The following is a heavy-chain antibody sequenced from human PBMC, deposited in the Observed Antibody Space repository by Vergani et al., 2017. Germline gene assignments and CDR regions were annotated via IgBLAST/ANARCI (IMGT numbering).Heavy chain of an antibody. V-gene: IGHV1-2*02. CDR1: GYTLTGFY. CDR3: ARDNFMYYYDSSGYYYHY. Sequence: QVQLVQSGAEVKKPGASVKVSCKASGYTLTGFYMHWVRQAPGQGLEWMGWINTNSGGTNYAQKFQGRVTMTRDTSISTAYMELSRLRSDDTAVYYCARDNFMYYYDSSGYYYHYWGQGTLVTVSS. CDR2: INTNSGGT. J-gene: IGHJ4*02. D-gene: IGHD3-22*01.